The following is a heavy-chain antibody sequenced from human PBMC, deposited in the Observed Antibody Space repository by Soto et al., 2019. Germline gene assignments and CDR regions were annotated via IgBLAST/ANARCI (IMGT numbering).Heavy chain of an antibody. CDR3: VSGHYLLPSAIDLRMGYYYGMDV. D-gene: IGHD2-2*01. Sequence: GESPKTPFKGPGYNLTTYWNGWVRQMPGKGLEWRGSINPGDSAARHSPAFQGQVTIPAGKSTTPAYLQWSSLKASDTAMYYCVSGHYLLPSAIDLRMGYYYGMDVWGQGATVTGSS. V-gene: IGHV5-51*01. CDR1: GYNLTTYW. CDR2: INPGDSAA. J-gene: IGHJ6*02.